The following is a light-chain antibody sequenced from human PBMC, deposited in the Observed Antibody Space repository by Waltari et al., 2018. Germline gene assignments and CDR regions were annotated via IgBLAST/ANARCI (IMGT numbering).Light chain of an antibody. Sequence: SYELTQPHSVSVSPGQTTRITCSGDALPEKYAYWFQQKPGQSPVLIIYEDSKRPSGIPERFSGSSSGTVATLTISGAQVEDEADYYCYSTDSSGDDVFGSGTKLTVL. J-gene: IGLJ6*01. CDR1: ALPEKY. CDR3: YSTDSSGDDV. CDR2: EDS. V-gene: IGLV3-10*01.